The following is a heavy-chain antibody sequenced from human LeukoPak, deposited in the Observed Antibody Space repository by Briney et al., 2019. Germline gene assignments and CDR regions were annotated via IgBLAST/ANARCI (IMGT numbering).Heavy chain of an antibody. Sequence: GGSLRLSCAASGFTVSSNYMSWVRQAPGKGLEWVSVIYSGGSTYYADSVKGRFTISRDNSKNTLYLQMNSLRAEDTAAYYCAKPPVVPAAKGNYYYYYMDVWGKGTTVTVSS. V-gene: IGHV3-53*01. CDR3: AKPPVVPAAKGNYYYYYMDV. CDR1: GFTVSSNY. D-gene: IGHD2-2*01. CDR2: IYSGGST. J-gene: IGHJ6*03.